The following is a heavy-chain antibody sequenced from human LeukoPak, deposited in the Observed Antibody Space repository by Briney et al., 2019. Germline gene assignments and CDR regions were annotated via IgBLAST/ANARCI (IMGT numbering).Heavy chain of an antibody. CDR2: IIPIFGTA. J-gene: IGHJ6*03. D-gene: IGHD3-3*01. CDR3: ARGSVRRFLDYMDV. CDR1: VGTFSSFA. Sequence: SVKVSCKASVGTFSSFAISWVRQAPGQGLECMGGIIPIFGTANYAQKFQGRVTITADESTSTAYMELSSLRSEDTAVYYCARGSVRRFLDYMDVWGKGTTVTVSS. V-gene: IGHV1-69*01.